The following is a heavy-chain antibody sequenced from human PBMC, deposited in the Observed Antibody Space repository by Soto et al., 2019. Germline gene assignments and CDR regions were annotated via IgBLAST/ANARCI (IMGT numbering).Heavy chain of an antibody. CDR3: ARRPTTGYYYYYYYMDV. D-gene: IGHD5-12*01. CDR2: MNPNSGNT. CDR1: GYTFTSCD. V-gene: IGHV1-8*01. Sequence: ASVKVSCKASGYTFTSCDINWVRQATGQGLEWMGWMNPNSGNTGYAQKFQGRVTMTRNTSISTAYMELSSLRSEDTAVYYCARRPTTGYYYYYYYMDVWGKGTTVTVSS. J-gene: IGHJ6*03.